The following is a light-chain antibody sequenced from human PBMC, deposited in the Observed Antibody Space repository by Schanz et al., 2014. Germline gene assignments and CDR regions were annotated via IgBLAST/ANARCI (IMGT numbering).Light chain of an antibody. CDR2: LGS. CDR1: QSLLHSNGYNY. Sequence: DIVMTQSPLSLPVTPGEPASISCRSSQSLLHSNGYNYLDWYLQKPGQSPQLLISLGSNRASGVPDRFSGSASGTDFTLKISRVEAEDVGVYYCMQALQTPLTFGQGTKLEIK. V-gene: IGKV2-28*01. CDR3: MQALQTPLT. J-gene: IGKJ2*01.